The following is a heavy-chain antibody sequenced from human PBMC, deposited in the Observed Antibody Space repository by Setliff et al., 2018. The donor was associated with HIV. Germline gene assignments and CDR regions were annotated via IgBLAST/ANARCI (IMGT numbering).Heavy chain of an antibody. CDR2: IIPILGIA. D-gene: IGHD6-19*01. CDR3: ARTLYSSFSSFDY. CDR1: GGTFSSYA. Sequence: ASVKVSCKASGGTFSSYAISWVRQAPGQGLEWMGGIIPILGIANYAQKFQGRVTITADTSISTAYMELSRLRSDDTALYYCARTLYSSFSSFDYWGQGTLVTVSS. J-gene: IGHJ4*02. V-gene: IGHV1-69*10.